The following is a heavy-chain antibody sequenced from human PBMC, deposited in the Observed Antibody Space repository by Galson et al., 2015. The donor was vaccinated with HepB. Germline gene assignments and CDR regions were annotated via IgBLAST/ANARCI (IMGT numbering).Heavy chain of an antibody. V-gene: IGHV1-46*01. CDR3: AREDPRGFGELCFDP. Sequence: SVKVSCKASGYTFTSYYMHWVRQAPGQGLEWMGIINPSGGSTSYAQKFQGRVTMTRDTSTSTVYMELSSLRSEDTAVYYCAREDPRGFGELCFDPWGQGTLVTVSS. D-gene: IGHD3-10*01. CDR2: INPSGGST. J-gene: IGHJ5*02. CDR1: GYTFTSYY.